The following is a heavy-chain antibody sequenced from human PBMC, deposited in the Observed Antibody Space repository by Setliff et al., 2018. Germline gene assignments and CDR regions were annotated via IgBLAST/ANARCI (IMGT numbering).Heavy chain of an antibody. Sequence: SETLSLTCTVSGGSISSGIYYWSWIRQPAGKGLEWIGRIYTSGSTNYNPSLKGRVTISVDTSKNQFSLKLSSVTAADTAVYYCARTRGSSGWLNWFDPWGQGTLVTVSS. CDR2: IYTSGST. CDR3: ARTRGSSGWLNWFDP. V-gene: IGHV4-61*02. D-gene: IGHD6-19*01. J-gene: IGHJ5*02. CDR1: GGSISSGIYY.